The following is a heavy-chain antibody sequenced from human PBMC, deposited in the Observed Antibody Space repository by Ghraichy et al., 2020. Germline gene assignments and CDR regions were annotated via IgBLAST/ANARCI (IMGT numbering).Heavy chain of an antibody. Sequence: SETLSLTCAVYGGSFSGYYWSWIRQPPGKGLEWIGEINHSGSTNYNPSLKSRVTISVDTSKNQFSLKLSSVTAADTAVYYCARGRVYYYGSGRPYYFDYWGQGTLVTVSS. CDR2: INHSGST. CDR3: ARGRVYYYGSGRPYYFDY. D-gene: IGHD3-10*01. V-gene: IGHV4-34*01. J-gene: IGHJ4*02. CDR1: GGSFSGYY.